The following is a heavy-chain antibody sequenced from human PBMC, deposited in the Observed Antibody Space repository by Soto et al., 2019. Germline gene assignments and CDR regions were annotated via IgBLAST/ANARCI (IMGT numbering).Heavy chain of an antibody. Sequence: ASVKVSCKASGYTFTGYYMHWVRQAPGQGLEWMGWINPNSGGTNYAQKFQGWVTMTRDTSISTAYMELSRLRSDDTAVYYCARDSDPYMITFGGVIVGDAFDIWGQGTMVTVSS. CDR1: GYTFTGYY. J-gene: IGHJ3*02. D-gene: IGHD3-16*02. CDR3: ARDSDPYMITFGGVIVGDAFDI. CDR2: INPNSGGT. V-gene: IGHV1-2*04.